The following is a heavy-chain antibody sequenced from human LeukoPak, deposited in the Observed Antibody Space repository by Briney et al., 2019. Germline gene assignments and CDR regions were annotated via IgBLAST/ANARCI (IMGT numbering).Heavy chain of an antibody. V-gene: IGHV4-34*01. CDR2: INHSGST. J-gene: IGHJ4*02. Sequence: SETLSLTCTVSGGSISSYYWSWIRQPPGKGLEWIGEINHSGSTNYNPSLKSRVTISVDTSKNQFSLKLSSVTAADTAVYYCARGGRGGGSHNHFDYWGQGTLVTVSS. CDR3: ARGGRGGGSHNHFDY. CDR1: GGSISSYY. D-gene: IGHD2-15*01.